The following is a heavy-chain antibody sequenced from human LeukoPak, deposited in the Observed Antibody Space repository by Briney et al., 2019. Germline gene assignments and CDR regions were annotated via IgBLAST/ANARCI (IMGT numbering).Heavy chain of an antibody. Sequence: SETLSLTCTVSGGSISSYYWSWIRQPPGKGLEWIGYIYYSGSTNYNSSLKSRVTISVDTSKNQFSLKLSSVTAADTAVYYCARERAEVVVVPAATYDAFDIWGQGTMVTVSS. D-gene: IGHD2-2*01. CDR3: ARERAEVVVVPAATYDAFDI. CDR2: IYYSGST. J-gene: IGHJ3*02. CDR1: GGSISSYY. V-gene: IGHV4-59*01.